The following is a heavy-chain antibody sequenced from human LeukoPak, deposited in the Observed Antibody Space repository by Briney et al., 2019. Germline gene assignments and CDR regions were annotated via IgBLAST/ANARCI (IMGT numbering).Heavy chain of an antibody. Sequence: GASVKVSCMASVYTFIRYDINWVRQATGQALEWMGWMNPHRDKTGYAQKIQGKTSLTRDASTGTAYMELNSLRSEDTAVYYCARAHHDFWGDYHYGLDVWGQGTTVTVSS. D-gene: IGHD3-3*01. CDR3: ARAHHDFWGDYHYGLDV. CDR2: MNPHRDKT. CDR1: VYTFIRYD. J-gene: IGHJ6*02. V-gene: IGHV1-8*01.